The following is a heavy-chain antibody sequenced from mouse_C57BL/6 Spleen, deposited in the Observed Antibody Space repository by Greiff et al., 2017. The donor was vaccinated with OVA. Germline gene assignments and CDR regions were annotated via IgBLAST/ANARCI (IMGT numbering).Heavy chain of an antibody. J-gene: IGHJ2*01. CDR3: ADITY. Sequence: QVQLKQPGAELVRPGSSVKLSCKASGYTFTSYWMHWVKQRPIQGLEWIGNIDPSDSETHYNQKFKGKATLTVDKSSSTAYMLRSSLTSEDSAVYFCADITYWGKGTTLTVSS. V-gene: IGHV1-52*01. D-gene: IGHD1-1*01. CDR1: GYTFTSYW. CDR2: IDPSDSET.